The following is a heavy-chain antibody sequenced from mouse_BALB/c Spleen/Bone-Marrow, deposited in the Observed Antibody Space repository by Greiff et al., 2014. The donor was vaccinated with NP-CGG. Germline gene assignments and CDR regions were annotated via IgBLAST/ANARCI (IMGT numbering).Heavy chain of an antibody. CDR2: ISYSGST. J-gene: IGHJ4*01. Sequence: EVHLQQSGPGLVKPSQSLSLTCTVTGYSITSDYAWNWIRQFPGNKLEWMGYISYSGSTSYNPSLKSRISITRDTSKNQFFLQLNSVTTEDTATYYCARHGYYEGYYAMDYWGQGTSVTVSS. D-gene: IGHD2-3*01. CDR1: GYSITSDYA. CDR3: ARHGYYEGYYAMDY. V-gene: IGHV3-2*02.